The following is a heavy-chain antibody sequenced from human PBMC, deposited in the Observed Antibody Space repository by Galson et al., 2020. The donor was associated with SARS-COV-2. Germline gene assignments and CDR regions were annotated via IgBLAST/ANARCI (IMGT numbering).Heavy chain of an antibody. CDR2: INPNSGGT. CDR3: ARGGGYCSSTSCYHKYYYGMDV. Sequence: ASVKVSCKASGYTFTGYYMHWVRQAPGQGLEWMGWINPNSGGTNYAQKFQGRVTMTRDTSISTAYMELSRLRSDDTAVYYCARGGGYCSSTSCYHKYYYGMDVWGQGTTVTVSS. J-gene: IGHJ6*02. CDR1: GYTFTGYY. D-gene: IGHD2-2*01. V-gene: IGHV1-2*02.